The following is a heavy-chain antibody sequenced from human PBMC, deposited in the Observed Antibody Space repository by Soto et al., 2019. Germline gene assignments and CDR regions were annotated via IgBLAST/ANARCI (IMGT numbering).Heavy chain of an antibody. J-gene: IGHJ4*02. Sequence: PSGTLSLTCAVYGGSFSGYYWSWIRQPPGKGLEWIGEINHSGSTNYNPSLKSRVTISVDTSKNQFSLKLSSVTAADTAVYYCARGVLGDSSGYYSGTFDYWGQGTLVTVSS. CDR2: INHSGST. D-gene: IGHD3-22*01. V-gene: IGHV4-34*01. CDR1: GGSFSGYY. CDR3: ARGVLGDSSGYYSGTFDY.